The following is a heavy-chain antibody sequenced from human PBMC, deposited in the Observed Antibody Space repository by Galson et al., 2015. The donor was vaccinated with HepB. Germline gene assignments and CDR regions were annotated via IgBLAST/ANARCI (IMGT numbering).Heavy chain of an antibody. CDR3: ARPPRSGSWYIDAFDI. V-gene: IGHV5-51*01. Sequence: QSGAEVKKPGESLKISCKGSGYSFSSYWIGWVRQMPGKGLEWMGIIYPGDSDTRYSPSFQGQVTISADKSIRTAYLQWSSLKASDTAMYYCARPPRSGSWYIDAFDIWGQGTMVTVSS. J-gene: IGHJ3*02. CDR2: IYPGDSDT. CDR1: GYSFSSYW. D-gene: IGHD6-13*01.